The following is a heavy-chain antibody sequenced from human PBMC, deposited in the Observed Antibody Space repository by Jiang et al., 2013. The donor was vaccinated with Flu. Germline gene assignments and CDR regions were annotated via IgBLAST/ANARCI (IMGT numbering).Heavy chain of an antibody. D-gene: IGHD6-19*01. CDR3: ARERSGWYVGFFDY. CDR2: ISYDGSNK. CDR1: GFTFSSYA. V-gene: IGHV3-30*04. Sequence: VVQPGRSLRLSCAASGFTFSSYAMHWVRQAPGKGLEWVAVISYDGSNKYYADSVKGRFTISRDNSKNTLYLQMNSLRAEDTAVYYCARERSGWYVGFFDYWGQGTLVTVSS. J-gene: IGHJ4*02.